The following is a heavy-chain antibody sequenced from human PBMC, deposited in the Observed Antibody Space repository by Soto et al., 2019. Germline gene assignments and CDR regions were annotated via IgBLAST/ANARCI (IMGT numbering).Heavy chain of an antibody. D-gene: IGHD2-2*01. CDR1: GGSISSYY. CDR2: IYYSGST. CDR3: ARGYCSSTSCPDAFDI. Sequence: SETLSLTCTVSGGSISSYYWSWSRQPPGKGLEWIGYIYYSGSTNYNPSLKSRVTISVDTSKNQFSLKLSSVTAADTAVYYCARGYCSSTSCPDAFDIWGQGTMVTVSS. V-gene: IGHV4-59*01. J-gene: IGHJ3*02.